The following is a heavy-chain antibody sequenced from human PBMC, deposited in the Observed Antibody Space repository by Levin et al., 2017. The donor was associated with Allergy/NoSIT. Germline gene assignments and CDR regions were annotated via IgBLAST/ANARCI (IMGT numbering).Heavy chain of an antibody. CDR1: GFTFSDHG. V-gene: IGHV3-30*18. J-gene: IGHJ4*02. CDR3: AKDPGCERGFFDS. Sequence: GGSLRLSCAASGFTFSDHGVHWVRQAPGRALEWVAFISYHGSSKYFADSVKGRFTISRDNSKNTMHLQMHSLRAEDTAIYYCAKDPGCERGFFDSWGQGTLFTVSS. CDR2: ISYHGSSK. D-gene: IGHD2-8*01.